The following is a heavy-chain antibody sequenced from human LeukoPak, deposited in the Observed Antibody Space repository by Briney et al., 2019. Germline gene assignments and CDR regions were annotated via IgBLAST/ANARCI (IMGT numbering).Heavy chain of an antibody. J-gene: IGHJ4*02. D-gene: IGHD6-19*01. CDR1: GFTFSSYW. CDR2: TNSDGSST. CDR3: ARDSSGWYGGYLDY. V-gene: IGHV3-74*01. Sequence: PGGSLRLSCAASGFTFSSYWMHWVRQGPGKGLVWVSYTNSDGSSTAYADSVKGRFTISRDNAKNTLYLQMNSLRAEDTAVYYCARDSSGWYGGYLDYWGQGSLVTVSS.